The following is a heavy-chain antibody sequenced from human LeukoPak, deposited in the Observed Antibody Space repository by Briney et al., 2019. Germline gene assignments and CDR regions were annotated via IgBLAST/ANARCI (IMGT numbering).Heavy chain of an antibody. CDR1: GGTFSSYA. CDR3: ATIMVPYYYYGMDV. D-gene: IGHD1/OR15-1a*01. CDR2: IIPIFGTA. V-gene: IGHV1-69*06. Sequence: SVKVSCKASGGTFSSYAISWVRQAPGQGLEWMEGIIPIFGTANYAQKFQGRVTMTEDTSTDTAYMELSSLRSEDTAVYYCATIMVPYYYYGMDVWGQGTTVTVSS. J-gene: IGHJ6*02.